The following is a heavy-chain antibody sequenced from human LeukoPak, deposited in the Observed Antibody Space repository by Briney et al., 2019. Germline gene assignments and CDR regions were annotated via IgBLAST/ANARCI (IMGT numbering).Heavy chain of an antibody. CDR2: ISGSGGST. Sequence: GASLRLSCAASGFTFSSYAMSWVRQAPGKGLEWVSAISGSGGSTYYADSVKGRFTISRDNSKNTLYLQMNSLRAEDTAVYYCAKDSLFSLAFDYWGQGTLVTVSS. V-gene: IGHV3-23*01. CDR1: GFTFSSYA. CDR3: AKDSLFSLAFDY. J-gene: IGHJ4*02. D-gene: IGHD3-3*01.